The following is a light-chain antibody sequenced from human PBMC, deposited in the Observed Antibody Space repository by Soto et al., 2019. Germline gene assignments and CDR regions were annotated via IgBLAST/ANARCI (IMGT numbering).Light chain of an antibody. J-gene: IGKJ2*01. CDR3: QQYGSSPYT. V-gene: IGKV3-20*01. CDR2: GAS. CDR1: QSVSSSY. Sequence: EIVLTQSPGTLSLSPGERATLSCRASQSVSSSYLAWYQQKPGQAPRLLIYGASSRATGIPDRFSGSGSGTDFTLTISTLEPDDAGVYYCQQYGSSPYTFGQGTKLEIK.